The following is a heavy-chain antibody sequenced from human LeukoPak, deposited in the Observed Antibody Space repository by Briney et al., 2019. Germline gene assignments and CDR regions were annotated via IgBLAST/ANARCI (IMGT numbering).Heavy chain of an antibody. CDR3: ARGSSSPDY. V-gene: IGHV3-21*01. J-gene: IGHJ4*02. D-gene: IGHD6-6*01. Sequence: GGSLRLSCAASGFTFSSFNMNWVRQAPGKAMEWVSSITSSGTHIFYADSVRGRFTISRDNAKNSLYLQMNSLRAEDTAVYYCARGSSSPDYWGQGTLVTVSS. CDR2: ITSSGTHI. CDR1: GFTFSSFN.